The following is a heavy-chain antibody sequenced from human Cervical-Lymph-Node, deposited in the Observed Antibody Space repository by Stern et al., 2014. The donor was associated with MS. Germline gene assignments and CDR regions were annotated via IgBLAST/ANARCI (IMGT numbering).Heavy chain of an antibody. CDR1: GGSISSGGYF. CDR2: IYRSGST. CDR3: ARKGAIVPAAIENWFDS. Sequence: QLQLQESGPGLVKPSQTLSLTCTVSGGSISSGGYFWSWIRQHPGKGLEWIGYIYRSGSTSYNPSLKSRVTISVDTSKNQFSQNLTSVTAADTAVYYCARKGAIVPAAIENWFDSWGQGTLVTVSS. V-gene: IGHV4-31*03. D-gene: IGHD2-2*01. J-gene: IGHJ5*01.